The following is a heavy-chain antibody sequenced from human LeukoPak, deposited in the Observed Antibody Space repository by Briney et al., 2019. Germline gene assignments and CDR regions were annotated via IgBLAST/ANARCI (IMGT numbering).Heavy chain of an antibody. CDR3: ARHDNDDDFDY. J-gene: IGHJ4*02. D-gene: IGHD3-16*01. CDR2: INMYTANP. CDR1: GYTFTRFA. V-gene: IGHV7-4-1*02. Sequence: ASVKVSCKASGYTFTRFAINWLRQAPGQGLEWMGWINMYTANPAYAQGFTERFVFSLDTSVTTAYLQISNLKTEDTAVYYCARHDNDDDFDYWGQGTLVTVSS.